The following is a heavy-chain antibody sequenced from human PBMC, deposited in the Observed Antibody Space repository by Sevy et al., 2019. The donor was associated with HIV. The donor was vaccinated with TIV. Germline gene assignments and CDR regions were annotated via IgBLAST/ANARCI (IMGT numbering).Heavy chain of an antibody. J-gene: IGHJ4*02. CDR1: GFTFSSYA. Sequence: GGSLRLSCAASGFTFSSYAMSWVRQAPGKGLEWVSAISGSGGSIYYADSVKGRFTNSRDNSKNTLYLQMNSLRAEDTAVYYCAKDYSSSWQFDYWGQGTLVTVSS. D-gene: IGHD6-13*01. CDR2: ISGSGGSI. CDR3: AKDYSSSWQFDY. V-gene: IGHV3-23*01.